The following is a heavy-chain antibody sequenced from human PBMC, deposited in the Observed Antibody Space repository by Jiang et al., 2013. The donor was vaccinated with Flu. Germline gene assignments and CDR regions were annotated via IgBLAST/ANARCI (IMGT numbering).Heavy chain of an antibody. J-gene: IGHJ4*02. CDR3: ATFTTKVTGDY. CDR1: GYTLSSYY. CDR2: IDPRNGGT. D-gene: IGHD2-21*02. V-gene: IGHV1-46*01. Sequence: GAEVKKPGASVKVSCKASGYTLSSYYMHWVRQAPGQGLEWMGVIDPRNGGTTYSQKFEARIAMTREMSTSTVYMELNSLKSDDTAVYYCATFTTKVTGDYWGQGTLVTVSS.